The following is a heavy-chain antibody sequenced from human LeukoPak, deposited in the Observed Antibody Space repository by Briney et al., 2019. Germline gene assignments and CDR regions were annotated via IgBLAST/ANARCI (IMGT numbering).Heavy chain of an antibody. CDR3: ARAYSSGWSYCFDY. CDR1: GGSFSGYY. D-gene: IGHD6-19*01. Sequence: PSETLSLTCAVYGGSFSGYYWSSVRQPPGKGLEWIGEINHSGSTNYHPSLKSRVTISVDTSKNQFSLKLSTVTAADTAVYYCARAYSSGWSYCFDYWGQGTLVTVSS. J-gene: IGHJ4*02. CDR2: INHSGST. V-gene: IGHV4-34*01.